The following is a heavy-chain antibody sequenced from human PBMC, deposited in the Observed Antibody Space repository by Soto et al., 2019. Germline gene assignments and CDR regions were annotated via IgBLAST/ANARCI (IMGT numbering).Heavy chain of an antibody. V-gene: IGHV4-31*03. D-gene: IGHD3-3*01. CDR3: ARAQTIFGMITVFDY. CDR2: IYYSGST. Sequence: SETLSLTCTVSGGSINSGGYYWSWIRQHPGKGLEWIGYIYYSGSTYYNPSLKSRVTISIYTSKKQFSLKLSSVTAADTAVYYCARAQTIFGMITVFDYCGQGTLVTVSS. CDR1: GGSINSGGYY. J-gene: IGHJ4*02.